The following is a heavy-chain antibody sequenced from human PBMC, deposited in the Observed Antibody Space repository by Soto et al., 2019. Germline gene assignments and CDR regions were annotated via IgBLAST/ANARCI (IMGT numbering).Heavy chain of an antibody. J-gene: IGHJ3*02. Sequence: PGGSLRLSCAASGFTFSSYGMHWVRQAPGKGLEWVAVIWYDGSNKYYADSVKGRFTISRDNSKNTLYLQMNSLRAEDTAVYYCARDAPEDILTGYYDPFDIWGQGTMVTVSS. D-gene: IGHD3-9*01. CDR3: ARDAPEDILTGYYDPFDI. V-gene: IGHV3-33*01. CDR1: GFTFSSYG. CDR2: IWYDGSNK.